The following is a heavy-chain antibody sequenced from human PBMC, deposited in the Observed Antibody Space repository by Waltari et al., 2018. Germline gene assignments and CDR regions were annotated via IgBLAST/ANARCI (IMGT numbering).Heavy chain of an antibody. CDR1: EFTFSSYS. J-gene: IGHJ6*02. V-gene: IGHV3-30*04. CDR3: ARDYCDRTNCHGMDV. CDR2: ISYNARNI. Sequence: QVQLLASGGGVVQPGTSLRLSCAAAEFTFSSYSMHWVRQAPGKGLEWVAVISYNARNIYYVDSVKGRFTISRDNSKKTLYLQMNSLRAEDTAVYYCARDYCDRTNCHGMDVWGQGTTVIVSS. D-gene: IGHD3-22*01.